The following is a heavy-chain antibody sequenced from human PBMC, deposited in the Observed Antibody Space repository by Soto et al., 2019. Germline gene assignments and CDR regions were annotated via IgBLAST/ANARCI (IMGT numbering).Heavy chain of an antibody. D-gene: IGHD4-17*01. Sequence: GGSLRLSCAASGFTFSSYAMSWVRQAPGKGLEWVSAISGSGGSTYYADSVKGRFTISRDNSKNTLYLQMNSLRAEDTAVYYCANSKGPTYGDYGSYYWGQGTLVTVSS. CDR3: ANSKGPTYGDYGSYY. V-gene: IGHV3-23*01. CDR2: ISGSGGST. CDR1: GFTFSSYA. J-gene: IGHJ4*02.